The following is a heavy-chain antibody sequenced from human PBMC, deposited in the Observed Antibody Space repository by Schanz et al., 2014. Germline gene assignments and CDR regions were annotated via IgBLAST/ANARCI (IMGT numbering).Heavy chain of an antibody. J-gene: IGHJ3*02. V-gene: IGHV3-23*04. CDR3: AKGRFGELSAFDI. Sequence: EVQLVESGGGLVQPGGSLRLSCTASGFTFSTDAMSWVRQAPGKGLEWISYIGSSSSRIDHADSVKGRFTISRDNSKNTLYLQMNSLRPEDTAVYYCAKGRFGELSAFDIWGQGTMVTVSS. CDR1: GFTFSTDA. D-gene: IGHD3-10*01. CDR2: IGSSSSRI.